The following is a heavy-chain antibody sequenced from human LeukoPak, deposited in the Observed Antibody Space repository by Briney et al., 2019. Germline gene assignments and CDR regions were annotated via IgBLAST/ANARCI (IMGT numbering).Heavy chain of an antibody. V-gene: IGHV4-59*01. D-gene: IGHD5-18*01. J-gene: IGHJ6*02. CDR3: ARDRLGGGYSYGPKLYYYYYGMDV. CDR2: IYYSGST. CDR1: GGSISSYY. Sequence: PSETLSLTCTVSGGSISSYYWSWIRQPPGKGLEWIGYIYYSGSTNYNPSLKSRVTISVDTSKNQFSLKLSSVTAADTAVYYCARDRLGGGYSYGPKLYYYYYGMDVWGQGTTVTVSS.